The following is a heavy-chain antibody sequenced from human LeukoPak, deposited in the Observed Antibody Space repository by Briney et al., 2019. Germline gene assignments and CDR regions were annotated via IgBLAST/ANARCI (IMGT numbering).Heavy chain of an antibody. CDR3: TRNIGGRWAY. V-gene: IGHV3-74*01. J-gene: IGHJ4*02. CDR1: GFSFNTFW. CDR2: LNEDGGIT. D-gene: IGHD3-16*01. Sequence: PGGSLRLSCAASGFSFNTFWMHWVRQAPGEGLVWVSRLNEDGGITDYADFAKGRFTISRDNARNTLYLQMNSLRAEDTAVYYRTRNIGGRWAYWGQETLVTVSS.